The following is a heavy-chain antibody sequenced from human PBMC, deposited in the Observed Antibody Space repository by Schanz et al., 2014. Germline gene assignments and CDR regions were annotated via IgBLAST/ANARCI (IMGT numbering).Heavy chain of an antibody. CDR1: GYTFTRSG. Sequence: QVKLVQSGGEVKTPGASVKVSCKASGYTFTRSGISWVRQAPGQGLEWMGWIGGSDGNTNFAQKFQGRVTMTTDTSTSTVYMELRSLTSDDSAVYYCARDRDQWDGNYLDYWGQGTLVTVSS. D-gene: IGHD1-26*01. V-gene: IGHV1-18*01. CDR2: IGGSDGNT. J-gene: IGHJ4*02. CDR3: ARDRDQWDGNYLDY.